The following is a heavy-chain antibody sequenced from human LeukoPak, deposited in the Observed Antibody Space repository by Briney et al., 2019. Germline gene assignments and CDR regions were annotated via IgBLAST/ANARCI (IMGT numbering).Heavy chain of an antibody. D-gene: IGHD2-2*01. CDR1: GGTFSRNA. V-gene: IGHV1-69*04. J-gene: IGHJ4*02. CDR3: ARESVVVPAARDYYFDY. Sequence: SVKLSCTASGGTFSRNAISWVRQAPGQGLEWMGRFIPILGIETYAQRFQGRVNITADRSTSTAYMELSSLTSEDTAVYYCARESVVVPAARDYYFDYWGQGTLVTVSS. CDR2: FIPILGIE.